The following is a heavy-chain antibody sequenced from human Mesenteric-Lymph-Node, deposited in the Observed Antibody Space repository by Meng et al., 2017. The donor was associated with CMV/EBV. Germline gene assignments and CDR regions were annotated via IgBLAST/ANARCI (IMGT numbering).Heavy chain of an antibody. V-gene: IGHV1-69*06. Sequence: FSSYAISWVRQAPGQGLEWMGGIIPIFGTADYAQKFQGRVTITADKSTSTAYMELSSLRSEDTAVYYCARDEDRGIVVVPAATNLDYWGQGTLVTVSS. CDR2: IIPIFGTA. CDR1: FSSYA. D-gene: IGHD2-2*01. CDR3: ARDEDRGIVVVPAATNLDY. J-gene: IGHJ4*02.